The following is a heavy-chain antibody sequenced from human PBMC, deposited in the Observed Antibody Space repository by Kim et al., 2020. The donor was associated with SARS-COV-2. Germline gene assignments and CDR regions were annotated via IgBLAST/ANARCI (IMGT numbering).Heavy chain of an antibody. Sequence: IYYADSVKGRFTISRDNAKNSLYLQMNSLRAEDTAVYYCARGWELPWFDPWGQGTLVTVSS. J-gene: IGHJ5*02. D-gene: IGHD1-26*01. V-gene: IGHV3-21*01. CDR2: I. CDR3: ARGWELPWFDP.